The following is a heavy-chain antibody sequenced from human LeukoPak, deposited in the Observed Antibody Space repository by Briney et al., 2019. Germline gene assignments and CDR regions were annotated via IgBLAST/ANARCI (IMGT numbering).Heavy chain of an antibody. Sequence: SQTLSLTCTVSGGSISSGGYYWSWIPPRPGKGLEWIGYIYYSGSTYYNPSLKSRVTISVDTSKNQFSPKLSSVTAADTAVYYCARIYSSGYTLAPHFDYWGQGTLVTVSS. J-gene: IGHJ4*02. CDR2: IYYSGST. D-gene: IGHD3-22*01. CDR1: GGSISSGGYY. V-gene: IGHV4-31*03. CDR3: ARIYSSGYTLAPHFDY.